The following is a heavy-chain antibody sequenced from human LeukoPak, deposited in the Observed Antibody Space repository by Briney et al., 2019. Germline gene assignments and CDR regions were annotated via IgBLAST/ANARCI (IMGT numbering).Heavy chain of an antibody. Sequence: LEWIWLIYTSGSTNYNPSLKSRVTMSVDTSKNQFSLKLSSVTAADTAVYYCARVLGTFDPWGQGXLV. CDR2: IYTSGST. CDR3: ARVLGTFDP. V-gene: IGHV4-4*07. J-gene: IGHJ5*02.